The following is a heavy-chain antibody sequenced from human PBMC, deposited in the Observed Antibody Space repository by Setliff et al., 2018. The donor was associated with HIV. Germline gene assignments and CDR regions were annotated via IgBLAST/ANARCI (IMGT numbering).Heavy chain of an antibody. CDR1: GGSISSRSYY. J-gene: IGHJ4*02. V-gene: IGHV4-61*02. CDR2: LHLSGDT. CDR3: ARARGGNSEWSY. D-gene: IGHD2-15*01. Sequence: SETLSLTCTVSGGSISSRSYYWSWIRQPAGKGLEWIGRLHLSGDTNYNPSLKSRVTMSIDTSKNTLYLQMNSLRAEDTAVYSCARARGGNSEWSYWGQGTLVTVSS.